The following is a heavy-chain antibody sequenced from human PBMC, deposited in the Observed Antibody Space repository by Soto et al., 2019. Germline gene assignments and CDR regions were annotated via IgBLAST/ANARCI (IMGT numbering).Heavy chain of an antibody. D-gene: IGHD2-15*01. CDR1: GFTFSSYA. CDR2: ISGSGGST. Sequence: GGSLRLSCEASGFTFSSYAMSWVRQAPGKGLEWVSAISGSGGSTYYADSVKGRFTISRDNSKNTLYLQMNSLRAEDTAVYYCATTPPGWIVVVVAATGAFDIWGQGTMVTVSS. CDR3: ATTPPGWIVVVVAATGAFDI. V-gene: IGHV3-23*01. J-gene: IGHJ3*02.